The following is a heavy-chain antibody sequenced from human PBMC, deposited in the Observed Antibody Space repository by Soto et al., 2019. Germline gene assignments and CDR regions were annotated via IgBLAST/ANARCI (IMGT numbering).Heavy chain of an antibody. CDR2: IIPLFGTT. CDR1: GGTFRSYA. D-gene: IGHD3-16*02. Sequence: QVPLVQSGAEMKKSGSSVKVSCKASGGTFRSYAISWVRQAPGQGLEWMGGIIPLFGTTNYAQKFQGRVTITADDPTRTASMELSSLRSEDTAIYYCATNNRASYHFDYWGQGTLVTVSS. CDR3: ATNNRASYHFDY. J-gene: IGHJ4*02. V-gene: IGHV1-69*01.